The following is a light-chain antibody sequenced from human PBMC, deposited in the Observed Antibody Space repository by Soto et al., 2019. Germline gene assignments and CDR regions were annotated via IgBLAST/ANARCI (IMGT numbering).Light chain of an antibody. CDR1: QTISSW. V-gene: IGKV1-5*03. CDR3: QQYNGT. Sequence: DIQMTQSPSTLSGSVGDRVTITCRASQTISSWLAWYQQKPGKAPKLLIYKASTLESGAPSRFSGSGSGTEFIFTISSLQPDDSATYYCQQYNGTFGQGTKVDIK. J-gene: IGKJ1*01. CDR2: KAS.